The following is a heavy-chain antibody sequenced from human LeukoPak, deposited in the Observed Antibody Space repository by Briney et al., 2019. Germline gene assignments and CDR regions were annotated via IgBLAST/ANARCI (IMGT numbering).Heavy chain of an antibody. CDR1: GFTFDDYA. CDR3: AKDMGATTPRLFDY. V-gene: IGHV3-9*01. Sequence: GGSLRLSCAASGFTFDDYAMHWVRQAPGKGLEWVSGISWNSGSIGYADSVEGRFTISRDNAKDSLYLQMNSLRAEDTALYYCAKDMGATTPRLFDYWGQGTLVTVSS. D-gene: IGHD1-26*01. CDR2: ISWNSGSI. J-gene: IGHJ4*02.